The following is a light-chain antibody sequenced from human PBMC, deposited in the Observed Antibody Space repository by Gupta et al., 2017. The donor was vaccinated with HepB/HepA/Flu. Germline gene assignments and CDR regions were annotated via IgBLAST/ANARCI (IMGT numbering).Light chain of an antibody. CDR1: QSISAN. V-gene: IGKV3-15*01. CDR2: DAS. Sequence: IAFTCYPATQSVSPGERATLSCRASQSISANLGWFQQKPGQAPRPLIYDASIRASGVPARFSGSGSGTEFTLTISSLQSEDFAIYYCQQYNSWPITFGQGTRLEIK. CDR3: QQYNSWPIT. J-gene: IGKJ5*01.